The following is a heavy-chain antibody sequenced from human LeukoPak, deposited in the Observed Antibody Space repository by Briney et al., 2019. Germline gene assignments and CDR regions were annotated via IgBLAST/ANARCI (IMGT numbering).Heavy chain of an antibody. Sequence: SETLSLTCTVSGGSISSYYWSWIRQPPGKGLEWIGYIHYSGSTNYNPSLKSRVTISVDTSKNQFSLKLSSVTTADTAVYYCARVSRSGYDYEYYYYYGMDVWGQGTTVTVSS. CDR2: IHYSGST. CDR3: ARVSRSGYDYEYYYYYGMDV. D-gene: IGHD5-12*01. J-gene: IGHJ6*02. CDR1: GGSISSYY. V-gene: IGHV4-59*01.